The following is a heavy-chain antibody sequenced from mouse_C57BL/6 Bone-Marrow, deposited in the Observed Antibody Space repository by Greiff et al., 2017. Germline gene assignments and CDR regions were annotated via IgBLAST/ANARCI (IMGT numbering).Heavy chain of an antibody. CDR3: ARGSDRGFAY. Sequence: EVNLVESGGGLVKPGGSLKLSCAASGFTFSSYAMSWVRQTPEKRLEWVATISDGGSYTYYPDNVKGRFTISGDNAKNDLYLQMSHLKSEDAAMYYGARGSDRGFAYWGQGTLVTVSA. CDR1: GFTFSSYA. J-gene: IGHJ3*01. V-gene: IGHV5-4*03. CDR2: ISDGGSYT.